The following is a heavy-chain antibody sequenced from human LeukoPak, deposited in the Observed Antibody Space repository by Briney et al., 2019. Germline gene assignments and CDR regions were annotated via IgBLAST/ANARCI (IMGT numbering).Heavy chain of an antibody. CDR3: AKDSTMVRGVPFDY. D-gene: IGHD3-10*01. Sequence: GGSLRLSCAASGFTFSRSAMTWFRQAPGKGLEWVSSISTSGSTYYADSVKGRYTISRDNSKNTLYLQMNSLRAEDTAVYYCAKDSTMVRGVPFDYGGQGTLVTVSS. V-gene: IGHV3-23*01. CDR1: GFTFSRSA. J-gene: IGHJ4*02. CDR2: ISTSGST.